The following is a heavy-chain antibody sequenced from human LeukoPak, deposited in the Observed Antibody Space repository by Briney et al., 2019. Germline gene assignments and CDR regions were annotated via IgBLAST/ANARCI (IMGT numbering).Heavy chain of an antibody. CDR3: TTYISPALFDY. CDR1: GFTFTASA. V-gene: IGHV3-73*01. Sequence: PGGSLKLSCAASGFTFTASAMHWVRQASGKGLEWVGRIRSKTNNYATAYAASVKGRFTISRDDSKNTAYLQMNSLKTEDTAVYYCTTYISPALFDYWGQGTLVTVSS. CDR2: IRSKTNNYAT. J-gene: IGHJ4*02. D-gene: IGHD1-14*01.